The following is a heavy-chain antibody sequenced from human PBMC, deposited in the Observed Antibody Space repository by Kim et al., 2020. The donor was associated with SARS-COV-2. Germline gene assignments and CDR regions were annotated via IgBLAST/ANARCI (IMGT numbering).Heavy chain of an antibody. V-gene: IGHV3-20*01. D-gene: IGHD5-12*01. CDR3: ACGYSGYDLYYGMDV. Sequence: GGSLRLSCAASGFTFDDYGMSWVRQAPGKGLEWVSGINWNGGSTGYADSVKGRFTISRDNAKNSLYLQMNSLRAEDTALYHCACGYSGYDLYYGMDVWGQGTTVTVSS. CDR2: INWNGGST. J-gene: IGHJ6*02. CDR1: GFTFDDYG.